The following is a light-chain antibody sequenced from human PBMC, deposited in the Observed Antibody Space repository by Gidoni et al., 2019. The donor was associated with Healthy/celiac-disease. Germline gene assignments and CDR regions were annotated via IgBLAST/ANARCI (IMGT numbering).Light chain of an antibody. J-gene: IGKJ1*01. CDR3: QQSYSTPRT. V-gene: IGKV1-39*01. CDR2: ASS. CDR1: QSISSY. Sequence: DIQMTQSPSSLSASVGDRVTITCRASQSISSYLNWYQQKPGKATKLLIYASSSLQSGVPSWFSGSGSGTDFTLTISRLQPEVFATYYCQQSYSTPRTFGQGTKVEIK.